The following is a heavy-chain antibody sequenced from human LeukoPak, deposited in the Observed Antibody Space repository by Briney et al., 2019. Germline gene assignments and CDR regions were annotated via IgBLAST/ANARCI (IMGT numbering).Heavy chain of an antibody. CDR2: ISSGGCT. Sequence: GGSLRLSCAASGFSVSSNYMSWVRQAPGKGLEWVSVISSGGCTYYADSVKGRFTISRDNSKNTLYLQMNSLRAEDTAVYYCARVGTYYYDSSGYYYWGQGTLVTVSS. CDR3: ARVGTYYYDSSGYYY. D-gene: IGHD3-22*01. V-gene: IGHV3-53*01. CDR1: GFSVSSNY. J-gene: IGHJ4*02.